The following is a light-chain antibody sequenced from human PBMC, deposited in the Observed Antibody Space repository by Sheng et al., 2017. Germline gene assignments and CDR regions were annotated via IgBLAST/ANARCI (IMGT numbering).Light chain of an antibody. Sequence: EIVLTQSPGTLSLSVGERATLSCRASQSLTGRTLAWYQQKPGQTPRVLIYGASTRGTGIPDRFSGSGSGTDFTLSISRLEPEDFAVYYCQHYSSSPPYSFGQGTKLEI. CDR1: QSLTGRT. CDR3: QHYSSSPPYS. V-gene: IGKV3-20*01. J-gene: IGKJ2*03. CDR2: GAS.